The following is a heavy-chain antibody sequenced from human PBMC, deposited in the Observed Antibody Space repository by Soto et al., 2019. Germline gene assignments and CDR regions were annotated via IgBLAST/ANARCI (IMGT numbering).Heavy chain of an antibody. Sequence: GGSLRLSCAASGFTFSGYSVNWVRQAPGKGLEWVSYISSGSKTIYYAESVKGRFTVSRDNAGNSQYLQMNSLRDEDTAVYYCVREDILGVRSFDYWGQGTLVTVSS. V-gene: IGHV3-48*02. CDR2: ISSGSKTI. D-gene: IGHD3-9*01. CDR3: VREDILGVRSFDY. J-gene: IGHJ4*02. CDR1: GFTFSGYS.